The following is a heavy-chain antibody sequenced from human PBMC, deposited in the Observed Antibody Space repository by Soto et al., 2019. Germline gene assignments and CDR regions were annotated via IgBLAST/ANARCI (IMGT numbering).Heavy chain of an antibody. CDR3: ARASSSSSVYYYYGMDV. D-gene: IGHD6-6*01. V-gene: IGHV4-59*01. CDR1: GGSISSYY. CDR2: IYYSGST. Sequence: SETLSLTCTVSGGSISSYYWSCIRQPPGKGLEWIGYIYYSGSTNYNPSLKSRVTISVDTSKNQFSLKLSSVTAADTAVYYCARASSSSSVYYYYGMDVWGQGTTVTVSS. J-gene: IGHJ6*02.